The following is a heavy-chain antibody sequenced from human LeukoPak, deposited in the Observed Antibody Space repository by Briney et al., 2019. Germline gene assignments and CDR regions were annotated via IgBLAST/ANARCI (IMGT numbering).Heavy chain of an antibody. CDR1: GGSFSGYY. V-gene: IGHV4-34*01. CDR2: INHSGST. D-gene: IGHD2-2*01. CDR3: VRSGGYCGHTTCHVDYFAL. J-gene: IGHJ2*01. Sequence: SETLSLTCAVYGGSFSGYYWSWTRQPPGKGLEWIGEINHSGSTNYNPSLKSRVTISVDTSKNQFSLKLTSLTAADTAVYYCVRSGGYCGHTTCHVDYFALWGRGTLVTVSS.